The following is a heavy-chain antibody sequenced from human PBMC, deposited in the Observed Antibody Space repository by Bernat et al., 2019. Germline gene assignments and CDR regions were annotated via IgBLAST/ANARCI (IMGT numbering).Heavy chain of an antibody. Sequence: QVQLQESGPGLVKPSETLSLTCTVSGGSISSYYWSWIWQPPGKGLEWIGYIYYSGSTNYNPSLKSRVTITVDTSKNQFPLKLSSVTAADTAVYYCARHLRYCSSTGCYGEWYFDLWGRGTLVTVSS. J-gene: IGHJ2*01. V-gene: IGHV4-59*08. CDR3: ARHLRYCSSTGCYGEWYFDL. CDR2: IYYSGST. CDR1: GGSISSYY. D-gene: IGHD2-2*01.